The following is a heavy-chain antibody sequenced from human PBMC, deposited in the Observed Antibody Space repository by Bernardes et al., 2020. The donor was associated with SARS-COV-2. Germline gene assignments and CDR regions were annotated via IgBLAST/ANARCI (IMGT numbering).Heavy chain of an antibody. D-gene: IGHD6-6*01. CDR1: GYSLTRYW. Sequence: GGYRKISRKGSGYSLTRYWIGWVRHMPGKGLEWMGCIYPGYSDTRYSPSFQGQVTISADKSISTAYLQWSSLKASDTAMYYCARLEYSSSVGMAVWGQGTTVTVSS. V-gene: IGHV5-51*01. CDR2: IYPGYSDT. CDR3: ARLEYSSSVGMAV. J-gene: IGHJ6*02.